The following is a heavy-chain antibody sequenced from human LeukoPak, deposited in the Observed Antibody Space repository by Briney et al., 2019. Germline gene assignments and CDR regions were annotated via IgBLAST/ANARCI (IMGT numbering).Heavy chain of an antibody. D-gene: IGHD3-22*01. CDR2: ISYDGSNK. CDR1: GFTFSSYA. J-gene: IGHJ4*02. CDR3: AVGGYYYDSSSSPFDY. V-gene: IGHV3-30-3*01. Sequence: PGGSLRLSCAASGFTFSSYAMHWVRQAPGKGLEWVAVISYDGSNKYYADSVKGRFTISRDNSKNTLYLQMNSLRAEDTAVYYCAVGGYYYDSSSSPFDYWGQGTLVTVSS.